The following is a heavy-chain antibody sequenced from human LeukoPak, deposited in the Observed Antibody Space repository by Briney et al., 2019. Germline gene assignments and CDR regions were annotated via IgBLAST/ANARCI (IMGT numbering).Heavy chain of an antibody. CDR1: GFTFDDYA. CDR2: ISWNSGSI. J-gene: IGHJ4*02. CDR3: AKMPLVGAYYFDY. V-gene: IGHV3-9*01. D-gene: IGHD1-26*01. Sequence: GGSLRLSCAASGFTFDDYAMHWVRQAPGKGLEWVSGISWNSGSIGYADSAKGRFTISRDNAKNSLYLQMNSLRAEDTALYYSAKMPLVGAYYFDYWGQGTLVTVSS.